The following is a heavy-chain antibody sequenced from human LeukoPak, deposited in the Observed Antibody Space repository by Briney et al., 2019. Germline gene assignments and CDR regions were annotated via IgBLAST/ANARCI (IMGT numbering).Heavy chain of an antibody. CDR2: ISGTGGST. CDR3: AKDSGLLWFGESRDYMDV. D-gene: IGHD3-10*01. Sequence: GGSLRLSCAASGFTFSSYEMNWVRQAPGKGLEWVSLISGTGGSTYYADSVKGRFTISRDNSKNTLYLQMNSLRAEDTAVYYCAKDSGLLWFGESRDYMDVWGKGTTVTVSS. V-gene: IGHV3-23*01. CDR1: GFTFSSYE. J-gene: IGHJ6*03.